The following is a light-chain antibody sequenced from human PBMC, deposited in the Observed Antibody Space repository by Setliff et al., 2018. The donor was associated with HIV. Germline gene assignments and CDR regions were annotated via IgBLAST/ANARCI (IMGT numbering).Light chain of an antibody. Sequence: QSALTQPASVSGSPGQSITISCTGSSSDIGTYNFVSWYQQYPNKAPKVVIYEVSVRPSGISNRFSGSKSGNTASLTISRLQPEDDADYYCTSYTTSSAPLVFGSGTKATLL. CDR1: SSDIGTYNF. V-gene: IGLV2-14*01. CDR3: TSYTTSSAPLV. CDR2: EVS. J-gene: IGLJ1*01.